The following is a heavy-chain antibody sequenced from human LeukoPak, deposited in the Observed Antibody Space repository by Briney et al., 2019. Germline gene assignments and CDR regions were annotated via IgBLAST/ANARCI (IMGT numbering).Heavy chain of an antibody. Sequence: SETLSLTCTVTGGSISSGGYYWSWIRQHPGKGLEWIGYIYYSGSTYYNPSLKSRVTISVDTSKNQFSLKLSSVTAADTAVYYCARGRLVRWLQPLVLYYYGMDVWGQGTTVTVSS. D-gene: IGHD5-24*01. J-gene: IGHJ6*02. CDR1: GGSISSGGYY. CDR2: IYYSGST. CDR3: ARGRLVRWLQPLVLYYYGMDV. V-gene: IGHV4-31*03.